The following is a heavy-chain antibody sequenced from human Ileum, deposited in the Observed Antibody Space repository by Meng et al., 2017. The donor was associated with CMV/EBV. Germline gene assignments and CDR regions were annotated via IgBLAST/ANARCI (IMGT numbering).Heavy chain of an antibody. CDR1: GFTFSDHY. Sequence: SGFTFSDHYMDWVRQAPGKGLEWVGRIRNKANSYITEYAGSVKDRFTISRDDSKSSFYLQMNSLKTEDTAVYFCARLNGYNFGLDYWGQGTLVTVSS. CDR2: IRNKANSYIT. CDR3: ARLNGYNFGLDY. V-gene: IGHV3-72*01. J-gene: IGHJ4*02. D-gene: IGHD5-24*01.